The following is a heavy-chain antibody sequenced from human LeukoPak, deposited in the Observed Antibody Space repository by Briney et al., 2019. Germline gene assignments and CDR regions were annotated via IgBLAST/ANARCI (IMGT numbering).Heavy chain of an antibody. Sequence: PSETLSLTCAVSGGSVSSSGFYWAWIRQPPGKGLEYIGTISNSGITYYDPSLKSRVTISVDTSKNHFSLELSSVTAADTAVYYCARHDSSGPYNAFDVWGQGTMVTVSS. CDR3: ARHDSSGPYNAFDV. V-gene: IGHV4-39*01. J-gene: IGHJ3*01. CDR2: ISNSGIT. D-gene: IGHD3-22*01. CDR1: GGSVSSSGFY.